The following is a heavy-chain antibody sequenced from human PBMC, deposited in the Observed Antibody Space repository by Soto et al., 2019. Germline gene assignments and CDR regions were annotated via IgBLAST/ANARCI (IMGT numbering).Heavy chain of an antibody. CDR2: IWYDGSNK. CDR1: GFTFSSYG. CDR3: ARDILIYSGSYYGTDYYYYGMDV. Sequence: QVQLVESGGGVVQPGRSLRLSCAASGFTFSSYGMHWVRQAPGKGLEWVAVIWYDGSNKYYADSVKGRFTISRDNSKNTLYLQMNSLRAEDTAVYYCARDILIYSGSYYGTDYYYYGMDVWGQGTTVTVSS. D-gene: IGHD1-26*01. V-gene: IGHV3-33*01. J-gene: IGHJ6*02.